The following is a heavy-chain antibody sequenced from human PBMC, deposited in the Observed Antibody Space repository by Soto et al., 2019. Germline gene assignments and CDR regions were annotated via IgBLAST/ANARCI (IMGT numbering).Heavy chain of an antibody. V-gene: IGHV4-59*05. J-gene: IGHJ4*02. CDR1: GGSISSDY. D-gene: IGHD6-6*01. CDR2: IYYSGST. CDR3: ATLSIAARPRFDY. Sequence: SETLSLTCTVSGGSISSDYWSWIRQPPGKGLEWIGSIYYSGSTYYNPSLKSRVTISVDTSKNQFSLKLSSVTAADTAVYYCATLSIAARPRFDYWGQGTLVTVS.